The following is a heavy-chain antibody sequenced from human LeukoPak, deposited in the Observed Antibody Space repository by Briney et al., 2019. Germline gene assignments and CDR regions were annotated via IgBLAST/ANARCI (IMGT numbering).Heavy chain of an antibody. CDR2: ISAYNGNT. J-gene: IGHJ4*02. D-gene: IGHD6-19*01. CDR3: ARDPPHSTGWASEFGY. Sequence: APVKVSCKASGYTFTSYGISWVRQAPGQGLEWMGWISAYNGNTNYAQKLQGRVTMTTDTSTSTAYMELRSLRSDDTAVYYCARDPPHSTGWASEFGYWGQGTLVIVSS. CDR1: GYTFTSYG. V-gene: IGHV1-18*01.